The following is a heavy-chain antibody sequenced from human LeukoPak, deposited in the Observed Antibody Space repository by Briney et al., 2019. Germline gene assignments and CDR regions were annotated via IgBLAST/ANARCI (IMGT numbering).Heavy chain of an antibody. J-gene: IGHJ6*03. V-gene: IGHV3-43*01. CDR3: AKPFWSGPHYYYYMDV. CDR2: ISWDGGST. Sequence: GGSLRLSCAASEFTFDDYTMHWVRQAPGKGLEWVSLISWDGGSTYYADSVKGRFTISRDNSKNSLYLQMNSLRTEDTALYYCAKPFWSGPHYYYYMDVWGKGTTVTVSS. D-gene: IGHD3-3*01. CDR1: EFTFDDYT.